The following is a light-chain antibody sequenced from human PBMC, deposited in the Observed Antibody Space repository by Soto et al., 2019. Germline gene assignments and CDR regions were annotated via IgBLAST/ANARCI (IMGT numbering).Light chain of an antibody. CDR1: QGVNSF. CDR2: TAS. V-gene: IGKV1-9*01. CDR3: QQLSDYPLT. J-gene: IGKJ4*01. Sequence: IPLTQSPSSLSASVGDRVTITCRASQGVNSFVAWYQLKPGKAPKLLIYTASTLQSGVPSRFSGSGSGTDFTLTISSLQPEDFATYYCQQLSDYPLTFGGGTKVEIK.